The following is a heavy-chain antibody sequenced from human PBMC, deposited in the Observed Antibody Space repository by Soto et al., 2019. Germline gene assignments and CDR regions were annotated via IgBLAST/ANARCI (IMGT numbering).Heavy chain of an antibody. D-gene: IGHD6-19*01. J-gene: IGHJ4*02. CDR1: GYTFTSYD. V-gene: IGHV1-8*01. Sequence: QVQLVQSGAEVKKPGASVKVSCKASGYTFTSYDINWVRQATGQGLEWMGWMNPNSGSTGYAQRFQGRVNMTRTTSISKAYMELSSLRSEDTAVYYCARGPGIAVAGTIRGYFDYWGQGTLVTVSS. CDR3: ARGPGIAVAGTIRGYFDY. CDR2: MNPNSGST.